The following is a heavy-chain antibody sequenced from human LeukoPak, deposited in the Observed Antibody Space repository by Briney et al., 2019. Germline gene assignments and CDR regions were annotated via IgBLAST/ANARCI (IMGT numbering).Heavy chain of an antibody. Sequence: GASVKVSCKASGYTFTSYGISWVRQAPGRGLEWMGWISAYNGNTNYAQKLQGRVTMTTDTSTSTAYMELRSLRSDDTAVYYCARDLARRIVGATPAYWGQGTLVTVSS. CDR3: ARDLARRIVGATPAY. V-gene: IGHV1-18*01. D-gene: IGHD1-26*01. CDR2: ISAYNGNT. CDR1: GYTFTSYG. J-gene: IGHJ4*02.